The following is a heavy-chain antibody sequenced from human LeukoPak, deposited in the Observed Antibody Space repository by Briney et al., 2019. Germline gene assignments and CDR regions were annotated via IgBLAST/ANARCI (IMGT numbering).Heavy chain of an antibody. CDR1: GGSISSYY. CDR3: ARIRPHYGMLTGYYLPYYYYMDV. CDR2: IYTSGST. D-gene: IGHD3-9*01. V-gene: IGHV4-4*07. J-gene: IGHJ6*03. Sequence: SETLSLTCTVSGGSISSYYWSWMRQPAGKGLEGIGRIYTSGSTNYNPSLKSRVTMSVDTSKNQFSLKLSSVTAADTAVYYCARIRPHYGMLTGYYLPYYYYMDVWGKGTTVTVSS.